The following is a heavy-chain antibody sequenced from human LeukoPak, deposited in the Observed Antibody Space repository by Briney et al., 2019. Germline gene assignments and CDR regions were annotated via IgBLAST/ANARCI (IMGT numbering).Heavy chain of an antibody. V-gene: IGHV4-39*01. CDR1: GGSISSSSYY. J-gene: IGHJ6*03. CDR2: IYYSGST. CDR3: ARQNCSSTSCYAHLIIYYYYYMDV. D-gene: IGHD2-2*01. Sequence: SETLSLTCTASGGSISSSSYYWGWIRQPPGKGLEWIGSIYYSGSTYYNPSLKSRVTISVDTSKNQFSLKLSSVTAADTAVYYCARQNCSSTSCYAHLIIYYYYYMDVWGKGTTVTVSS.